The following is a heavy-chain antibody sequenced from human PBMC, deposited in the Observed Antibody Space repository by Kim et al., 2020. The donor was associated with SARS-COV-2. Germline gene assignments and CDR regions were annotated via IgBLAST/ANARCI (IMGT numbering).Heavy chain of an antibody. CDR2: ISSSSSYI. CDR1: GFTFSSYS. J-gene: IGHJ4*02. V-gene: IGHV3-21*01. Sequence: GGSLRLSCAASGFTFSSYSMNWVRQAPGKGLEWVSSISSSSSYIYYADSVKGRFTISRDNAKNSLYLQMNSLRAEDTAVYYCARDHGSGWYAFDYWGQGTLVTVSS. CDR3: ARDHGSGWYAFDY. D-gene: IGHD6-19*01.